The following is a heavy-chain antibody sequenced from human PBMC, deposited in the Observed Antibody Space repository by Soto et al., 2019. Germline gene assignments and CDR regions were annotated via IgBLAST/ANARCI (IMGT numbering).Heavy chain of an antibody. CDR1: GYSFTNYW. V-gene: IGHV5-10-1*04. CDR2: IDPSDSYT. D-gene: IGHD6-6*01. J-gene: IGHJ4*02. CDR3: AKELYSSSSDYFDY. Sequence: GESLKISCKGSGYSFTNYWISWVRQMPGKGLEWMGRIDPSDSYTNYSPSFQGRFTISRDNSKNTLYLQMNSLRAEDTAVYYCAKELYSSSSDYFDYWGQGTLVTVSS.